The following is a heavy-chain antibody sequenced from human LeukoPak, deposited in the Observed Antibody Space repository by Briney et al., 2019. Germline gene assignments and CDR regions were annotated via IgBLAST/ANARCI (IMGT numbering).Heavy chain of an antibody. CDR2: INHSGST. J-gene: IGHJ4*02. CDR1: GGSFSGYY. CDR3: ARARGAVAIEY. D-gene: IGHD6-19*01. V-gene: IGHV4-34*01. Sequence: SETLSLTCAVYGGSFSGYYWTWIRQPPGKGLEWIGEINHSGSTNCNPSLKSRVTVSVDTSKNQFSLKLTSVTAADTAVYYCARARGAVAIEYWGQGTLVTVSS.